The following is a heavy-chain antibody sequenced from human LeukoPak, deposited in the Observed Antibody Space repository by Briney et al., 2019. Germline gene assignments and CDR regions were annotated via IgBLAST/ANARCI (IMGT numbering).Heavy chain of an antibody. CDR1: GGSISSGGNY. CDR3: ARDQTYSGSGIYTYFDY. J-gene: IGHJ4*02. D-gene: IGHD3-10*01. CDR2: ISSTGST. V-gene: IGHV4-61*02. Sequence: SETLSLTCTVSGGSISSGGNYWSWIRQPAGKGLEYLGRISSTGSTNYNPSLRSRVTISADTSKNHFSLKLTSVTAADTAVYYCARDQTYSGSGIYTYFDYWGQGIPVTVSS.